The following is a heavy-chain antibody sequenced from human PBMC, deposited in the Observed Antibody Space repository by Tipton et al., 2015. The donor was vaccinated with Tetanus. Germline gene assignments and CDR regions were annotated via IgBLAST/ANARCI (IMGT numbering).Heavy chain of an antibody. CDR2: MYHSGQA. CDR3: ARYSIVAMSNNWFDP. J-gene: IGHJ5*02. D-gene: IGHD5-12*01. CDR1: GGSISSTDYY. Sequence: LRLSCSVSGGSISSTDYYWSWIRQPPGKGLEWIGYMYHSGQAYYNSSLKSRVVILVDTSKNQFSLKLSSVTAADTAVYYCARYSIVAMSNNWFDPWGQGTLVTVSS. V-gene: IGHV4-30-4*01.